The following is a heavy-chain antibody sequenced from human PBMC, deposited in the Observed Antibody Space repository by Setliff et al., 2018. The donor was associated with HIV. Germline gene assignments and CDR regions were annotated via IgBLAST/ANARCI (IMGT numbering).Heavy chain of an antibody. CDR1: GESLSDYS. V-gene: IGHV4-34*01. Sequence: SETLSLTCGVYGESLSDYSWNWIRQPPGKGLEWIGEINHSGSTNYNPSLKSRVTISVDTSKSQFPLKLTSVTAADTAVYYCAGRRVAGLFCGQGTLVTVSS. J-gene: IGHJ4*02. CDR2: INHSGST. D-gene: IGHD6-19*01. CDR3: AGRRVAGLF.